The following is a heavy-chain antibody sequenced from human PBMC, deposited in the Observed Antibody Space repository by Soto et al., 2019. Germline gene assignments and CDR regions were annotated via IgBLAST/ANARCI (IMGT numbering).Heavy chain of an antibody. CDR1: GFTFSSYG. J-gene: IGHJ6*02. Sequence: GGSLRLSCAASGFTFSSYGMHWVRQAPGKGLEWVAVISYDGSNKYYADSVKGRFTISRDNSKNTLYLQMNSLRAEDTAVYYCAKDSHRGYDWVEDYYYGMDVWGQGTTVTVSS. CDR3: AKDSHRGYDWVEDYYYGMDV. D-gene: IGHD5-12*01. V-gene: IGHV3-30*18. CDR2: ISYDGSNK.